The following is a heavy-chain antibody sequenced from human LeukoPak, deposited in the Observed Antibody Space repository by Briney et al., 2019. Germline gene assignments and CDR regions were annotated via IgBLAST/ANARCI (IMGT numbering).Heavy chain of an antibody. CDR3: AKDFLSSYYYDSSGYYG. CDR2: ISGDGGST. Sequence: GGSLRLSCAASGFTFDDYAMHWVRQAPGNGLEWVSLISGDGGSTYYADSVKGRFTISRDNSKNSLYLQMNSLRTEDTALYYCAKDFLSSYYYDSSGYYGWGQGTLVTVSS. CDR1: GFTFDDYA. J-gene: IGHJ4*02. V-gene: IGHV3-43*02. D-gene: IGHD3-22*01.